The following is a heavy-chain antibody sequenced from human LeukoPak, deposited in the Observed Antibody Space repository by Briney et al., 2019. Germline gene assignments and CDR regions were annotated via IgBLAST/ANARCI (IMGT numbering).Heavy chain of an antibody. CDR2: ISYDGSNK. CDR1: GFTFSSYA. Sequence: GRSLRLSCAASGFTFSSYAMHWVRQAPGKGLEWVAVISYDGSNKYYADSVKGRFTISRDNSKNTLYLQMNSLRAEDTAVYYCARRPYFDYWGQGTLVTVSS. CDR3: ARRPYFDY. V-gene: IGHV3-30-3*01. J-gene: IGHJ4*02.